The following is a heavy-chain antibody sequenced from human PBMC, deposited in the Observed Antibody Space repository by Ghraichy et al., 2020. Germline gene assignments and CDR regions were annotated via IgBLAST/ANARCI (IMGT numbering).Heavy chain of an antibody. CDR3: ARGSAAAGDAFDI. CDR2: ISSSSSTI. CDR1: GFTFSSYT. J-gene: IGHJ3*02. Sequence: GGSLRLSCAASGFTFSSYTMNWVRQAPGKGLEWVSYISSSSSTIYYADSVKGRFTISRDNSKNSLYLQMNSLRDEDTAVYYCARGSAAAGDAFDIWGQGTMVTVSS. V-gene: IGHV3-48*02. D-gene: IGHD6-13*01.